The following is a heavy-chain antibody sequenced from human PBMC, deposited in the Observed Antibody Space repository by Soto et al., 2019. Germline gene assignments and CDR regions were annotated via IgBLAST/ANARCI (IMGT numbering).Heavy chain of an antibody. CDR3: ASLEWESSGYADY. D-gene: IGHD5-12*01. J-gene: IGHJ4*02. V-gene: IGHV3-7*03. Sequence: GGSLRLSCAASGFTFGSNWMSWVRQAPGKGLEWVANIKRDGSEKYYVDSVKGRFTISRDNAKNTLYLQMNSLRADDTAVYYCASLEWESSGYADYWGQGTQVTVYS. CDR2: IKRDGSEK. CDR1: GFTFGSNW.